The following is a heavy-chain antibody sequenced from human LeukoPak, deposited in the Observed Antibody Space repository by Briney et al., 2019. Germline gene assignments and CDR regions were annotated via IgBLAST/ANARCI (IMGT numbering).Heavy chain of an antibody. V-gene: IGHV4-4*09. CDR2: IYTSGST. D-gene: IGHD5-18*01. CDR1: GGSISSYY. CDR3: ARSRPVDTAMASFDY. J-gene: IGHJ4*02. Sequence: SETLSLTCTVSGGSISSYYWSWIRQPPGKGLEWIGYIYTSGSTNYNPSLKSRVTISVDTSKNQFSLKLSSVTAADTAVYYCARSRPVDTAMASFDYWGQGTLVTVSS.